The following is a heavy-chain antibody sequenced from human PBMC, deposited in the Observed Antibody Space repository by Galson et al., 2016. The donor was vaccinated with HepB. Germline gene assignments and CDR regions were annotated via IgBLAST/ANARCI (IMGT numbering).Heavy chain of an antibody. Sequence: SVKVSCKAFGGAFTTYTISWVRQAPGQGLEWMGGIFPVFGTPNYAQKFQGRVTITADESTSTAYMELSSLRSEDTAAYYCTRDSGYCNAGSCVSPIRWFDPWGQGTLVTVSS. CDR1: GGAFTTYT. D-gene: IGHD2-15*01. CDR2: IFPVFGTP. V-gene: IGHV1-69*13. CDR3: TRDSGYCNAGSCVSPIRWFDP. J-gene: IGHJ5*02.